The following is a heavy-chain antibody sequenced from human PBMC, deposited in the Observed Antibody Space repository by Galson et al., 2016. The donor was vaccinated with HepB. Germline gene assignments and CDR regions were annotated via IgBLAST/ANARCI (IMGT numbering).Heavy chain of an antibody. CDR1: GFIFRTYG. V-gene: IGHV3-30*18. Sequence: SLRLSCAASGFIFRTYGMHWVRQAPGKGLEWVAIISYDGFNKYYADSVKGRFTISRDNSKNTLYLQMNSLRPEDTAVYSCAKSKGQENVVVLSPRNYALDVWGQGTTVTVSS. D-gene: IGHD2-2*01. CDR2: ISYDGFNK. CDR3: AKSKGQENVVVLSPRNYALDV. J-gene: IGHJ6*02.